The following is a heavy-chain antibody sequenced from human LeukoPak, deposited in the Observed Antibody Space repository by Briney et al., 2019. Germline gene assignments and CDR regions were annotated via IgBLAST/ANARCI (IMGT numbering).Heavy chain of an antibody. J-gene: IGHJ6*03. CDR1: GFTFSSYA. V-gene: IGHV3-23*01. D-gene: IGHD6-19*01. Sequence: GGSLRLSCAASGFTFSSYAMSWVRQAPGKGLEWVSAISGSGGSTYYADSVKGRFTISRDNSKNTLYLRMNSLRAEDTAVYYCAKDQWLVLRYYYYMDVWGKGTTVTVSS. CDR2: ISGSGGST. CDR3: AKDQWLVLRYYYYMDV.